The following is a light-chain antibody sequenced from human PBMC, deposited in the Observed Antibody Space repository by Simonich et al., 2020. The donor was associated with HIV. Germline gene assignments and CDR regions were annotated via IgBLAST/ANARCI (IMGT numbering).Light chain of an antibody. CDR3: QQSFSTPYT. CDR1: QSISSW. V-gene: IGKV1-39*01. Sequence: DIQMTQSSSILSASVGDRVTITCRASQSISSWLAWYQQKPGKAPKLMIYAASTLQIGVPARFSGSGSGTDCTLTISSLQPEDFATYYCQQSFSTPYTFGQGTKLEIK. J-gene: IGKJ2*01. CDR2: AAS.